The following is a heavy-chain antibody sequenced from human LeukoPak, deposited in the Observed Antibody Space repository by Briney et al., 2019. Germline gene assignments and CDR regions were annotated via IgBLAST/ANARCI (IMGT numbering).Heavy chain of an antibody. V-gene: IGHV3-74*01. CDR3: AREGVGWFRRLFHN. CDR1: GFTFSSCW. D-gene: IGHD3/OR15-3a*01. Sequence: PGGTLRLYCAASGFTFSSCWLHWVRKAPGKALVWVLRLNSDRSSKRYADSVRGRFTISRDNAKNTLYLQMSSLRAEDTAGYYCAREGVGWFRRLFHNWGQGTMVSVSS. J-gene: IGHJ3*02. CDR2: LNSDRSSK.